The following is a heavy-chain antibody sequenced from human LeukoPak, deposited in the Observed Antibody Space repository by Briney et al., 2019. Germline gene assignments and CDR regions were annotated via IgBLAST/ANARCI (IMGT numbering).Heavy chain of an antibody. CDR2: IIPIFGTA. D-gene: IGHD5-18*01. CDR3: ARLSGYSYGDPFDY. V-gene: IGHV1-69*13. CDR1: GYTFTGYY. Sequence: SVKVSCKASGYTFTGYYMHWVRQAPGQGLEWMGGIIPIFGTANYAQKFQGRVTITADESTSTAYMELSSLRSEDTAVYYCARLSGYSYGDPFDYWGQGTLVTVSS. J-gene: IGHJ4*02.